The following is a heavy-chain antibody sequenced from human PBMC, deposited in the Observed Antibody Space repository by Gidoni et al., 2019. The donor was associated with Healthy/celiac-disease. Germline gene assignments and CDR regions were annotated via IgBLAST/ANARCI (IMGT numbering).Heavy chain of an antibody. Sequence: QITLKESGPTLVKPTQTLTLTCTFSGFSLSTSGVGVGWIRQPPGKALEWLALIYWNDDKRYSPSLKSRLTITKDTSKNQVVLTMTNMDPVDTATYYCAHMRPLLITMVRGVSPPSFDYWGQGTLVTVSS. CDR2: IYWNDDK. CDR3: AHMRPLLITMVRGVSPPSFDY. V-gene: IGHV2-5*01. CDR1: GFSLSTSGVG. J-gene: IGHJ4*02. D-gene: IGHD3-10*01.